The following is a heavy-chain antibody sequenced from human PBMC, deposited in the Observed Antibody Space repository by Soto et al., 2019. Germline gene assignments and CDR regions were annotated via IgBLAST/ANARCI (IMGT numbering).Heavy chain of an antibody. V-gene: IGHV3-30-3*01. CDR2: ISYDGSNK. CDR3: AREEYYYDSSGYYYRDYYYGMDV. D-gene: IGHD3-22*01. Sequence: PGGSLRLSCAASGFTFSSYAMHWVRQAPGKGLEWVAVISYDGSNKYYADPVKGRFTISRDNSKNTLYLQMNSLRAEDTAVYYCAREEYYYDSSGYYYRDYYYGMDVWGQGTTVTVSS. J-gene: IGHJ6*02. CDR1: GFTFSSYA.